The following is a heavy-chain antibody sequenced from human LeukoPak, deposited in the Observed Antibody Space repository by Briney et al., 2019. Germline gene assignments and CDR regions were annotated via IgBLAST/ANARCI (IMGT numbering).Heavy chain of an antibody. CDR2: ISRSSSYI. Sequence: GGSLRLSCAASGFTFSSYSMNWVRQAPGKGLEWVSSISRSSSYIYYADSVKGRFTISRDNAKNSLYLQMNSLRAEDTAVYYCARVSPLVYDYVWGSYRQPLDYWGQGTLVTVSS. CDR1: GFTFSSYS. D-gene: IGHD3-16*02. CDR3: ARVSPLVYDYVWGSYRQPLDY. V-gene: IGHV3-21*01. J-gene: IGHJ4*02.